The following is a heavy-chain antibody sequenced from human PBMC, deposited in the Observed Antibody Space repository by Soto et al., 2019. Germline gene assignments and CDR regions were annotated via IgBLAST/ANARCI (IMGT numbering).Heavy chain of an antibody. CDR3: ARRHGYNSDY. CDR2: IWYDGSDK. D-gene: IGHD5-12*01. CDR1: GFSFSNYD. J-gene: IGHJ4*02. Sequence: QVQLVESGGGVVQPGSSLRLSCAASGFSFSNYDMHWVRQAPGKGLEWVALIWYDGSDKNYVDSVKGRFTISRDNSKSTLYLQMNSLRVEDTAVYYCARRHGYNSDYWGQGTLVTVSS. V-gene: IGHV3-33*01.